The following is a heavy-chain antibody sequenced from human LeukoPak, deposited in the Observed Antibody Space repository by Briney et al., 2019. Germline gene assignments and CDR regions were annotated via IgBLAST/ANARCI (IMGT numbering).Heavy chain of an antibody. J-gene: IGHJ4*02. CDR1: GFTFSSFP. CDR2: ISDDGIST. V-gene: IGHV3-64*01. D-gene: IGHD2-8*01. CDR3: ARGDSGVALMVADRFDY. Sequence: GGSLRLSCAASGFTFSSFPMHWVRQAPGKGLEYVSAISDDGISTYYANSVKGRFTISRDNSNSTLFLQMGSLRTEDMAVYYCARGDSGVALMVADRFDYWGQGTLVTVSS.